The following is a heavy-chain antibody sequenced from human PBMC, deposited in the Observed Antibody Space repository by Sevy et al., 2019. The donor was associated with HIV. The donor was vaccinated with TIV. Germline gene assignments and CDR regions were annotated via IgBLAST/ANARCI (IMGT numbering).Heavy chain of an antibody. CDR3: ARDETWDAFDI. CDR1: GFTFSSSS. J-gene: IGHJ3*02. CDR2: ISFSSNYI. V-gene: IGHV3-21*01. Sequence: GGSLRLSCAASGFTFSSSSTNWVRQAPGKGLEWVSSISFSSNYIYYADSVKGRFTISRDNAKNSLFLQMNSLRAEDTAVYYCARDETWDAFDIWGQGTMVTVSS.